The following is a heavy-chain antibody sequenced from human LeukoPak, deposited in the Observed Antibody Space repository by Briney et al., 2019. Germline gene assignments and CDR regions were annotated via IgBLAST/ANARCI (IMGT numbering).Heavy chain of an antibody. D-gene: IGHD3-10*01. CDR3: ARKRGVSFEFFDS. Sequence: GAPVKVSCKASGYTFTGYYMHWVRQAPGQGLEWMGRINPSSGGTNYAQKFQGRVTMTRDTSITTAYMGLSSLRSDDTAVYYCARKRGVSFEFFDSGGEGPLPTLS. CDR2: INPSSGGT. V-gene: IGHV1-2*06. CDR1: GYTFTGYY. J-gene: IGHJ4*02.